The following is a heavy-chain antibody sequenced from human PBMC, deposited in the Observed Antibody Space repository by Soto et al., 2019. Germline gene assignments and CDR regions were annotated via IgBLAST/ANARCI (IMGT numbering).Heavy chain of an antibody. CDR2: IIPIFGTA. D-gene: IGHD1-7*01. Sequence: SVKVSCKASGGTFSSYAISWVRQAPGQGLEWMGGIIPIFGTANYAQRFQGRVTITADKSTSTAYMELSSLRSEDTAVYYCARGTGTARVAFDIWGQGTMVTVSS. CDR3: ARGTGTARVAFDI. CDR1: GGTFSSYA. J-gene: IGHJ3*02. V-gene: IGHV1-69*06.